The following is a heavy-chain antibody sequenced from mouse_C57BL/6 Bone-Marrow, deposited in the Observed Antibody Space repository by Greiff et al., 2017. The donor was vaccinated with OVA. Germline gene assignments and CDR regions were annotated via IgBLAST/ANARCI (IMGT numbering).Heavy chain of an antibody. J-gene: IGHJ2*01. CDR2: IDPSDSYT. Sequence: VQLQQPGAELVKPGASVKLSCKASGYTFTSYWMQWVKQRPGQGLEWIGEIDPSDSYTNYNQKFKGKATLTVDTSSSTAYMQLSSLTSEDSAVYYCARKGRDDWGQGTTLTVSS. V-gene: IGHV1-50*01. CDR1: GYTFTSYW. D-gene: IGHD3-3*01. CDR3: ARKGRDD.